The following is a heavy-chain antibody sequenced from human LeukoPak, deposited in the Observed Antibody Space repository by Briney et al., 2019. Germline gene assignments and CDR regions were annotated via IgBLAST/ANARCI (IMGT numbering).Heavy chain of an antibody. CDR3: AKDSSTSNPYYGLDV. Sequence: GGSLTLSCAASGLTFSCYGMDWVPQAPGKGLEWVLIISHDGGNEYYADSVKGRFTISRDNSKNTLYLQMDSLRTEDTAVYYCAKDSSTSNPYYGLDVWGQGTTVTVSS. J-gene: IGHJ6*02. CDR2: ISHDGGNE. CDR1: GLTFSCYG. V-gene: IGHV3-30*18. D-gene: IGHD4-11*01.